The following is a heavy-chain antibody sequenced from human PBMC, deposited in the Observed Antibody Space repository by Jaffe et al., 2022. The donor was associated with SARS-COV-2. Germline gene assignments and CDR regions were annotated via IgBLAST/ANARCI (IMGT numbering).Heavy chain of an antibody. CDR3: TTDAHDPTAEEDAFDF. CDR1: GSTFSNAW. Sequence: EVQLVESGGGLVKPGGSLRLSCAASGSTFSNAWMSWVRQAPGKGLEWVGRIKSKTDGGTTDYAAPVKGRFTISRDDSKNTLYLQMNSLKTEDTAVYYCTTDAHDPTAEEDAFDFWGQGTMVTVSS. V-gene: IGHV3-15*01. J-gene: IGHJ3*01. D-gene: IGHD4-17*01. CDR2: IKSKTDGGTT.